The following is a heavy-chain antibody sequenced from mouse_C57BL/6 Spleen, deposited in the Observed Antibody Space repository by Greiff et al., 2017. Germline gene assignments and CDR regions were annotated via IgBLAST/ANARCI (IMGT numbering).Heavy chain of an antibody. CDR1: GFSLTSSG. CDR2: IWSGGST. Sequence: QVQLQQSGPGLVQPSQSLSITCPVSGFSLTSSGVPWVRQSPGKGLEWLGVIWSGGSTDYNAAFISRLSISKDNSKSQVFFKMNSLQADDTAIYYCARKGNYYGSTLDYWGQGTTLTVSS. J-gene: IGHJ2*01. V-gene: IGHV2-2*01. D-gene: IGHD1-1*01. CDR3: ARKGNYYGSTLDY.